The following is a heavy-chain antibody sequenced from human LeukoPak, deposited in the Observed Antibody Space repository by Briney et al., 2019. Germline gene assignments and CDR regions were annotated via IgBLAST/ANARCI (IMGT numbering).Heavy chain of an antibody. CDR3: ARGFSSGWYGAY. Sequence: PGRSLRLSCAASGFTFSSYAMHWVRQAPGKGLEWVAVISYDGSNKYYADSVKGRSTISRDNSKNTLYLQMNSLRAEDTAVYYCARGFSSGWYGAYWGQGTLVTVSS. V-gene: IGHV3-30-3*01. CDR2: ISYDGSNK. J-gene: IGHJ4*02. CDR1: GFTFSSYA. D-gene: IGHD6-19*01.